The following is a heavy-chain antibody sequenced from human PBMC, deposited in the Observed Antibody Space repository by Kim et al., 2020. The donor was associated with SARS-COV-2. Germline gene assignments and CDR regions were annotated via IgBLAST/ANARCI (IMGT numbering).Heavy chain of an antibody. V-gene: IGHV3-23*01. CDR3: AKGGYGSGSPSDY. D-gene: IGHD3-10*01. J-gene: IGHJ4*02. Sequence: YAVPVKGRFTISRDNFKNTLDLQMNNLRPEETARYFCAKGGYGSGSPSDYWGQGILVTVSS.